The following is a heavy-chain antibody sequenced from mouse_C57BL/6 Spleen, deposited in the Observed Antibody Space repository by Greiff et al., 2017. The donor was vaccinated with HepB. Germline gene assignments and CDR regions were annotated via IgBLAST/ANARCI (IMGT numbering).Heavy chain of an antibody. V-gene: IGHV1-76*01. J-gene: IGHJ2*01. Sequence: LVESGAELVRPGASVKLSCKASGYTFTDYYINWVKQRPGQGLEWIARIYPGSGNTYYNEKFKGKATLTAEKSSSTAYMQLSSLTSEDAAVYFCARGGTDYFDYWGQGTTLTVSS. D-gene: IGHD4-1*01. CDR3: ARGGTDYFDY. CDR2: IYPGSGNT. CDR1: GYTFTDYY.